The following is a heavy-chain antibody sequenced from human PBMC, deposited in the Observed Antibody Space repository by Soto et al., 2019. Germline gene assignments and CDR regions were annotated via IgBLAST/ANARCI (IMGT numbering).Heavy chain of an antibody. V-gene: IGHV4-59*01. J-gene: IGHJ6*03. CDR3: ARLELDYYYYYYMDV. Sequence: SETLSLTCTVSGGSISSYYWSWIRQPPGKGLEWIGYIYYSGSTNYNPSLKSRVTISVDTSKNQFSLKLSSVTAADTAVYYCARLELDYYYYYYMDVWSKGTTVTVSS. CDR1: GGSISSYY. CDR2: IYYSGST. D-gene: IGHD1-7*01.